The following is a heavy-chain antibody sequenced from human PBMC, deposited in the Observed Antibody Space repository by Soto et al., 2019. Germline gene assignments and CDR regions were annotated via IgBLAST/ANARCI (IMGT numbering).Heavy chain of an antibody. CDR1: DDSLSSGDYS. V-gene: IGHV4-30-4*01. CDR3: ARERPDGSRLDP. CDR2: IYYSGST. Sequence: SETLSLTCTVSDDSLSSGDYSWSWIRQHTGRGLEWIGYIYYSGSTYYNPSLKSRVTISVDTSKNQFSLKLSSVTAADTAVYYCARERPDGSRLDPWGQRTLVTVSS. J-gene: IGHJ5*02. D-gene: IGHD6-13*01.